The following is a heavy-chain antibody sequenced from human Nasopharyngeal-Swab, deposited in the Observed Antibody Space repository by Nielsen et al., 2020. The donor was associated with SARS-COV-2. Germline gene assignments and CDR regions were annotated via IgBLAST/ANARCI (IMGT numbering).Heavy chain of an antibody. V-gene: IGHV3-30*09. CDR1: GFTFSSYG. D-gene: IGHD3-22*01. CDR2: ISFHGTNT. Sequence: GGSLRLSCAASGFTFSSYGIHWVRQAPGKGLEWVAVISFHGTNTYYADSVKGRFAISRDNSKNTLYLQMSSLRPEDTAVYYCARDDSLLRDFDSSGYYNPSLDYWGQGTPVTVSS. J-gene: IGHJ4*02. CDR3: ARDDSLLRDFDSSGYYNPSLDY.